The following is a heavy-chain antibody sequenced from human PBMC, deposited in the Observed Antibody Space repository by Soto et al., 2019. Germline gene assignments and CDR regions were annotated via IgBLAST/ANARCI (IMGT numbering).Heavy chain of an antibody. CDR2: IFYSGSF. J-gene: IGHJ4*02. D-gene: IGHD4-4*01. Sequence: SETLSLTCRVSGGSISSGTSYWSWIRQRPGEGLGWIGYIFYSGSFYYTPSLRGRVLILADTSKNQFTLTLSSVTAADTAVYYCARGYSSFDHWGQGTLVTVSS. V-gene: IGHV4-31*03. CDR1: GGSISSGTSY. CDR3: ARGYSSFDH.